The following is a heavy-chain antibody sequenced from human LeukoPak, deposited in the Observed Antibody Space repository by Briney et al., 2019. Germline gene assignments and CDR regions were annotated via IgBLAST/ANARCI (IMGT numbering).Heavy chain of an antibody. D-gene: IGHD2-15*01. CDR1: GGSINSRDYY. J-gene: IGHJ4*02. CDR3: ARGYCNGATCYGFDY. CDR2: IYYSGST. Sequence: PSQTLSLTCTVSGGSINSRDYYWSWIRQHPGKGLEWIGHIYYSGSTFYNPYLKSRLTISVDNSKNQFSLKLSSVTAADTAVDYCARGYCNGATCYGFDYWGQGTLVTVSS. V-gene: IGHV4-31*03.